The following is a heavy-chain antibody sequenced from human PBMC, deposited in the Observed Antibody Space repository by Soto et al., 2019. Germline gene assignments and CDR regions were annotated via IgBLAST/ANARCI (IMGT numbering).Heavy chain of an antibody. V-gene: IGHV4-59*01. CDR2: IYYSGST. CDR1: GGSISSYY. Sequence: LSLTCTVSGGSISSYYWSWIRQPPGKGLEWIGYIYYSGSTNYNPSLKSRVTISVDTSKNQFSLKLCSVTAADTAVYYCARGASSSWYPNYYYYGMDVWGQGTTVTVSS. J-gene: IGHJ6*02. D-gene: IGHD6-13*01. CDR3: ARGASSSWYPNYYYYGMDV.